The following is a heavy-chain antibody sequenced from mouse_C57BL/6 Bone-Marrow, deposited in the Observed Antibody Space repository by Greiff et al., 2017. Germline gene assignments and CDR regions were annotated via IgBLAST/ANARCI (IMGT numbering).Heavy chain of an antibody. CDR2: IYPGRGHT. J-gene: IGHJ3*01. CDR3: ARLRTHEGFAY. CDR1: GYSFTSYY. V-gene: IGHV1-66*01. Sequence: VQLQQSGPELVKPGASVTISCKASGYSFTSYYIHWVKQRPGQGLEWIGWIYPGRGHTKYNEKFKGKATLTADTSSSTADMQLSSLTSEDSAVYYCARLRTHEGFAYWGQGTLVTVSA. D-gene: IGHD3-3*01.